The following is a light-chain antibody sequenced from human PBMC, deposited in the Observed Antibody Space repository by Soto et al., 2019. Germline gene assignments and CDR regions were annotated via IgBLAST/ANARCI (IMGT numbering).Light chain of an antibody. CDR3: SSYTSSSTPYV. CDR1: SSDVGGYNY. CDR2: DVS. V-gene: IGLV2-14*03. J-gene: IGLJ1*01. Sequence: QSLLTQPASVSGSPGQSITISCTGTSSDVGGYNYVSWYQHHPGKAPKLMIYDVSDRPSGVSNRFSGSKSGNTASLTISGLQAEDEADYYCSSYTSSSTPYVFGTGTKVTVL.